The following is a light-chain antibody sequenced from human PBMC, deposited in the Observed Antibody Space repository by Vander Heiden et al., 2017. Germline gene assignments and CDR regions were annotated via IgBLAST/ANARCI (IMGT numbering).Light chain of an antibody. J-gene: IGKJ3*01. V-gene: IGKV1-9*01. Sequence: DIQLTQSPSFLSASVGDRVTITCRASQGISSYLAWYQQKPGKAPKLLIYAASTWQSGVPSRFSGSGYGIEFTLTISSRQPEDFASYYCQQPNSYSFFTFGHGTKVDIK. CDR1: QGISSY. CDR3: QQPNSYSFFT. CDR2: AAS.